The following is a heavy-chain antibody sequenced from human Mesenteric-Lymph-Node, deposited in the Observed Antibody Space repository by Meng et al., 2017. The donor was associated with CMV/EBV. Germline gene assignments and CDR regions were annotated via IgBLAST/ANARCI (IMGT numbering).Heavy chain of an antibody. J-gene: IGHJ6*02. CDR1: GFSVGTNY. CDR2: IHGDGRIA. CDR3: ASTSTADPFYYYFYYGMDV. Sequence: GESLKISCAASGFSVGTNYMSWVRQAPGKGLEWVSVIHGDGRIAFYADSVKGRFTISRDSSTNTLNLQMNSLRAEDTAVYYCASTSTADPFYYYFYYGMDVWGQGTTVTV. V-gene: IGHV3-53*01. D-gene: IGHD6-19*01.